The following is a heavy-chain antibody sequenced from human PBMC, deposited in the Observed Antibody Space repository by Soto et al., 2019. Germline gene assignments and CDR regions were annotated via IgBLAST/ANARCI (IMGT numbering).Heavy chain of an antibody. CDR2: IYYSGST. J-gene: IGHJ4*02. V-gene: IGHV4-59*01. D-gene: IGHD6-13*01. CDR1: GGSISSYY. Sequence: SETLSLTCTVSGGSISSYYCSWIRQPPGKGLEWIGYIYYSGSTNYNPSLKSRVTISVDTSKNQFSLKLSSVTAADTAVYYCARASSSWTDYWGQGTLVTVS. CDR3: ARASSSWTDY.